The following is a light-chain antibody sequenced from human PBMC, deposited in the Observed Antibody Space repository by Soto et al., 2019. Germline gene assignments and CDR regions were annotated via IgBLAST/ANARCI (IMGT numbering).Light chain of an antibody. Sequence: DIQMTQSPSTLSASVGNRVTITCRASQSISMWLAWYQQKPGKAPNLLIYDASSLESGVPSRFSGSGSGTEFTLTISSLQPDDFATYYCQQYNTYSWTFGQGTKVDIK. J-gene: IGKJ1*01. CDR3: QQYNTYSWT. CDR1: QSISMW. CDR2: DAS. V-gene: IGKV1-5*01.